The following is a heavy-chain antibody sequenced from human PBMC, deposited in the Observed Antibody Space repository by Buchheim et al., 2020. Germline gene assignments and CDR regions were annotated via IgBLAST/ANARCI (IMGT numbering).Heavy chain of an antibody. V-gene: IGHV4-4*02. Sequence: QVQLQESGPGLVKPSGTLSLTCAVSGVSISSRNWWSWVRQPPGKGLEWIGEVYHSGSTNYNPSLKSRVAFSVDKSKNQFSLNLSSVTAGDTAVYFCTRAVWGGGSDGPWGQGTL. CDR3: TRAVWGGGSDGP. CDR1: GVSISSRNW. J-gene: IGHJ5*02. D-gene: IGHD3-16*01. CDR2: VYHSGST.